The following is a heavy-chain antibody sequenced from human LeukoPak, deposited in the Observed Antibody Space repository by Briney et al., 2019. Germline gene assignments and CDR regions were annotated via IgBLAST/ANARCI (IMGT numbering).Heavy chain of an antibody. J-gene: IGHJ4*02. D-gene: IGHD3-9*01. CDR1: GYTFTVYY. CDR3: ARSPDILTGENFDY. CDR2: INPNSGGT. Sequence: ASVKVSCKASGYTFTVYYMHWVRQAPGQGLEWMGWINPNSGGTNYAQKFYARVTITRDTSISTAYMELSRLRSDDTAVFYCARSPDILTGENFDYWGQGTLVTVSS. V-gene: IGHV1-2*02.